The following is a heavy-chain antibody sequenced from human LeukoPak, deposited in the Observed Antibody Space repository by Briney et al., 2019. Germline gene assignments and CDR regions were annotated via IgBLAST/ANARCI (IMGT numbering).Heavy chain of an antibody. CDR2: ITSSGAYI. CDR3: ARGGAPAYYYYMDV. J-gene: IGHJ6*03. CDR1: GFTFNYYN. V-gene: IGHV3-21*01. Sequence: PGGSLRLSCAASGFTFNYYNMNWVRQAPGKALEWVSSITSSGAYIFYADSVRGRFTISRDNAKDSLYLQMNSLRAEDTAVYYCARGGAPAYYYYMDVWGKGTTVTVSS.